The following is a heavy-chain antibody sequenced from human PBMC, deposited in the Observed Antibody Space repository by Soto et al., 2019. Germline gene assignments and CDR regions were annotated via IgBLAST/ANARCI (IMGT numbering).Heavy chain of an antibody. CDR3: AKDVDGSGDNWFDP. Sequence: VSGPTLVNRTQGLTRTCTFCGFSLSTSGMCVSWIRQPPGKALEWLALIDWDDDKYYSTSLKTRLTISRDNSKNTLYLQMNSLRAEDTAVYYCAKDVDGSGDNWFDPWGQGTLVTVSS. D-gene: IGHD3-10*01. J-gene: IGHJ5*02. V-gene: IGHV2-70*12. CDR2: IDWDDDK. CDR1: GFSLSTSGMC.